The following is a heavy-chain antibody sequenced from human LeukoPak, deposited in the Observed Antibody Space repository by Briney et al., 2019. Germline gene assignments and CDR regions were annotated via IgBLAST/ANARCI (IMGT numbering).Heavy chain of an antibody. J-gene: IGHJ4*02. V-gene: IGHV3-23*01. CDR1: GFSFDNFA. D-gene: IGHD4/OR15-4a*01. CDR3: AKDANPYY. Sequence: GGSLRLSCAASGFSFDNFAITWVRQAPGKGLEWVAGIIGSGGSKYYADSVKGRFTISRDNFKNTVHLQMNSLRAEDTAVYYCAKDANPYYWGQGTLVTVSS. CDR2: IIGSGGSK.